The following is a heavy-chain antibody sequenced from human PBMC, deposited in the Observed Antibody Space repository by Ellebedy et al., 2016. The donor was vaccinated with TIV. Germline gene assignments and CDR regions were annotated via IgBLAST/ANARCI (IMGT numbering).Heavy chain of an antibody. J-gene: IGHJ4*02. D-gene: IGHD4-17*01. CDR1: GFSLSTSGMC. CDR2: IDWDDDK. Sequence: SGPTLVXPTQTLTLTCTFSGFSLSTSGMCVSWIRQPPGKALEWLALIDWDDDKYYSTSLKTRLTISKDTSKNQVVLTMTNMDPVDTATYYCARIPPPETTVTTLAVWTHYYFDYWGQGTLVTVSS. CDR3: ARIPPPETTVTTLAVWTHYYFDY. V-gene: IGHV2-70*01.